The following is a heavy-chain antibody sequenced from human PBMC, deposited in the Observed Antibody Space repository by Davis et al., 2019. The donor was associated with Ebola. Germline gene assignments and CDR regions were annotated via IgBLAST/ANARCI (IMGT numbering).Heavy chain of an antibody. CDR1: GGSISSSSYY. CDR2: IYYSGST. V-gene: IGHV4-39*01. J-gene: IGHJ3*02. CDR3: AGGSYRNDAFDI. D-gene: IGHD1-26*01. Sequence: MPLETLSLTCTVSGGSISSSSYYWGWIRQPPGKGLEWIGSIYYSGSTYYNPSLKSRVTISVDTSKNQFSLKLSSVTAADTAVYYCAGGSYRNDAFDIWGQGTMVTVSS.